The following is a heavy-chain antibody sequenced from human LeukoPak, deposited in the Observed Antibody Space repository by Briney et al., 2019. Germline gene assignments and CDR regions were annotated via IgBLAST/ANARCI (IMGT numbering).Heavy chain of an antibody. CDR2: IYYSGST. D-gene: IGHD3-10*01. CDR1: GGSISSYY. CDR3: ARLTMVRGVLYGMDV. Sequence: SETLSLTCTVSGGSISSYYWSWIRQPPGKGLEWIGYIYYSGSTNYNPSLKSRVTISVDTSKNQSSLRLSHVTAADTAVYYCARLTMVRGVLYGMDVWGQGTTVTVSS. J-gene: IGHJ6*02. V-gene: IGHV4-59*08.